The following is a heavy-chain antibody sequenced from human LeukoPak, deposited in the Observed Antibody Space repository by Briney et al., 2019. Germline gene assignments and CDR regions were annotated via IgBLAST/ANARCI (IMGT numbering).Heavy chain of an antibody. CDR3: AREGRGYYGAFDS. CDR2: ISRSGTTK. D-gene: IGHD3-22*01. Sequence: PGGSLRLSCAASGIIFSDHDMDGIRQAPGKGLEWISYISRSGTTKYYADSVKGRFTISRDNADNSLYLQLNSLRAEDTAVYYCAREGRGYYGAFDSWGQGTLVTVSS. V-gene: IGHV3-11*01. J-gene: IGHJ4*02. CDR1: GIIFSDHD.